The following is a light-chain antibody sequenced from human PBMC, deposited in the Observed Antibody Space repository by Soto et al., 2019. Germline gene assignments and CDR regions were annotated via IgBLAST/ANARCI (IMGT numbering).Light chain of an antibody. V-gene: IGKV1-9*01. CDR3: QHLNSYPRT. Sequence: IQLTQSPSSLSASVGDRVTITCRASQGILTYLAWYQQKPGKAPKLLGYAASTLQGGVPSSFSGSGSGTDFTLTISSLQPEDFAVYYCQHLNSYPRTFGQGTKVDIK. CDR1: QGILTY. J-gene: IGKJ1*01. CDR2: AAS.